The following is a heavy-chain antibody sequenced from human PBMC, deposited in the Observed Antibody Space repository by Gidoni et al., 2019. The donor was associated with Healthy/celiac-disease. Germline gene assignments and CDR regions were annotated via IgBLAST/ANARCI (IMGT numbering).Heavy chain of an antibody. Sequence: ELQLVESGGGLLQPGGSLRLSCAASAFTLISYAMSWVRQAPGKGLEWVSAISGSGGSTYYADSVKGRFTISRDNSKNTLYLQMNSLRAEDTAVYYCAKDRLGATTSYYYYGMDVWGQGTTVTVSS. CDR3: AKDRLGATTSYYYYGMDV. CDR2: ISGSGGST. V-gene: IGHV3-23*04. CDR1: AFTLISYA. D-gene: IGHD1-26*01. J-gene: IGHJ6*02.